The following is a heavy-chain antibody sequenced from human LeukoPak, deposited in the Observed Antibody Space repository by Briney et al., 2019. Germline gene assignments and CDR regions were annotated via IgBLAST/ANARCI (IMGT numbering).Heavy chain of an antibody. V-gene: IGHV1-69*04. Sequence: ASVKVSCKASGGTFSSYAISWVRQAPGQGLEWMGRIIPILGIANYAQKFQGRVTITADKSTSTAYMELSSLRSEDTAVYYCARDQYSSSGDYYYYYGMDVWGQGTTVTVSS. D-gene: IGHD6-6*01. CDR1: GGTFSSYA. CDR2: IIPILGIA. J-gene: IGHJ6*02. CDR3: ARDQYSSSGDYYYYYGMDV.